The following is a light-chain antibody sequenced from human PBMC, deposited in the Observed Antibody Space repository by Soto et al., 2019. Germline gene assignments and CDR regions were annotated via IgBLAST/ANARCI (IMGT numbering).Light chain of an antibody. Sequence: DIQMTQSPSTLSASVGDRVTITYRASQSISSWLAWYQQKPRKAPKLLIYDASSLESGVPSRFSGSGSGTEFTLTISSLQPDDFATYYCQQYNSYPYTFGQGTKLEIK. V-gene: IGKV1-5*01. CDR1: QSISSW. CDR2: DAS. CDR3: QQYNSYPYT. J-gene: IGKJ2*01.